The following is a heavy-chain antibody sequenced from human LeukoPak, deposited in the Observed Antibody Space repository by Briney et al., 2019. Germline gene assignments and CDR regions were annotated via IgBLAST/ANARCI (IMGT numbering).Heavy chain of an antibody. Sequence: DTLSLTSAVSGVTISSFYGIWIPEPPGTGLRSWRDIYSSGSTNYNPSLKSRVTISVDTSKNQFSLKLSSVTAADTAVYYCASTYYDFWSGLPGNAFDIWGQGTMVTVSS. CDR1: GVTISSFY. CDR2: IYSSGST. V-gene: IGHV4-59*07. D-gene: IGHD3-3*01. CDR3: ASTYYDFWSGLPGNAFDI. J-gene: IGHJ3*02.